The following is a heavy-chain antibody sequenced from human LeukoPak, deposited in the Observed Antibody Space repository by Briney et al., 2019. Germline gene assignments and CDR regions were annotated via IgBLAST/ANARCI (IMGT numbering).Heavy chain of an antibody. V-gene: IGHV3-30*02. D-gene: IGHD5-18*01. Sequence: GGSLRLSCAASGFTFSSYGMHWIRQAPGKGLEWVAFIRYDGSIKYYADSVKGRFTISRDNTKDTLYLQMNSLRAEDTAVYYCAKDKYSPFDYWGQGTLVTVSS. CDR3: AKDKYSPFDY. CDR1: GFTFSSYG. J-gene: IGHJ4*02. CDR2: IRYDGSIK.